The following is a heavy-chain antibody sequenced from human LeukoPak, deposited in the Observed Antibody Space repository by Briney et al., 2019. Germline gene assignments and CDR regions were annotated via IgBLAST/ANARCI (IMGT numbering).Heavy chain of an antibody. CDR2: ITATSTSM. J-gene: IGHJ6*03. CDR3: ARGDVHMDV. D-gene: IGHD2-21*02. V-gene: IGHV3-21*01. Sequence: NPGGSLRLSCAVSGFTFTTYSMTWVRQAPGKGLEWVSSITATSTSMYYADSVKGRFTISRDNAKNSLYLQMNSLRAEDTAVYYCARGDVHMDVWGKGTTVTISS. CDR1: GFTFTTYS.